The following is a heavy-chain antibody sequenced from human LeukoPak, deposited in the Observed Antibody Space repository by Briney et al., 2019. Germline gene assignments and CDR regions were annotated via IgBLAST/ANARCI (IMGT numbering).Heavy chain of an antibody. CDR3: ARVTAYSSSWYNY. CDR1: GFTLSDYY. Sequence: GGSLRLSCAASGFTLSDYYMSWIRQAPGKGLEWVSYISSSSSYTNYADSVKGRITISGDNAKNSLYLQMNSLRAEDTAVYYCARVTAYSSSWYNYWGQGTLVTVSS. D-gene: IGHD6-13*01. J-gene: IGHJ4*02. V-gene: IGHV3-11*06. CDR2: ISSSSSYT.